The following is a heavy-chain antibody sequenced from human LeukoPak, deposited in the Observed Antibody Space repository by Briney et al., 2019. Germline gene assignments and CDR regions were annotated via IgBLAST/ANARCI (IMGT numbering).Heavy chain of an antibody. CDR3: ARVGCSSTSCPFDP. CDR1: GFTFSSYA. Sequence: PGRSLRLSCVASGFTFSSYAMHWVRQAPGKGLEWVAVISYDGSNKYYADSVKGRFTISRDNSKNTLYLQMNSLRAEDTAVYYCARVGCSSTSCPFDPWGQGTLVTVSS. V-gene: IGHV3-30*01. J-gene: IGHJ5*02. CDR2: ISYDGSNK. D-gene: IGHD2-2*01.